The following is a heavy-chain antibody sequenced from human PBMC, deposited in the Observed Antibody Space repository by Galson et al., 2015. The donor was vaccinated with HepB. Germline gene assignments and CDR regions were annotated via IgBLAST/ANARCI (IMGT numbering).Heavy chain of an antibody. CDR2: IIPIFGIA. D-gene: IGHD2-2*01. V-gene: IGHV1-69*10. Sequence: SVKVSCKASGGTSSSYAISWLRQAPGQGFEWMGGIIPIFGIANYAQKFQGRVTITADKSTSTAYMELSSLRSEDTAVYYCARAGENCSSTSCPSDYWGQGTLVTVSS. J-gene: IGHJ4*02. CDR3: ARAGENCSSTSCPSDY. CDR1: GGTSSSYA.